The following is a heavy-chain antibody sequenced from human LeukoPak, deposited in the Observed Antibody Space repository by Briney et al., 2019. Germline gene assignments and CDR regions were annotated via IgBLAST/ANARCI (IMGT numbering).Heavy chain of an antibody. D-gene: IGHD1-1*01. J-gene: IGHJ4*02. CDR3: ARETSDS. Sequence: ASVKVSCKASGYTFTTYFMHWVRPAPGQGLEWLGMINPSGGTTTYAQKFQGRVTMTRDTSTRTVYMELSSLRSEDTAVYYCARETSDSWGQGTLVTVSS. CDR2: INPSGGTT. CDR1: GYTFTTYF. V-gene: IGHV1-46*01.